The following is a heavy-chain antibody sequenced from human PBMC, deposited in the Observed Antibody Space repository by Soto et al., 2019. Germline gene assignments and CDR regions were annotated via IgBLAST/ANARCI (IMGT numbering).Heavy chain of an antibody. CDR1: GYTFTSYD. CDR3: ARGYYDYIGGSYRSPPFFDY. Sequence: QVQLVQSGAEVKKPGASVKDSCKASGYTFTSYDINWVRQATGQGLEWMGWMNPNSGNTGYAQKFQGRVTMTRNTSISTAYMELSSLTSEHTPVYYCARGYYDYIGGSYRSPPFFDYWGQGTLVTVSS. CDR2: MNPNSGNT. J-gene: IGHJ4*02. V-gene: IGHV1-8*01. D-gene: IGHD3-16*02.